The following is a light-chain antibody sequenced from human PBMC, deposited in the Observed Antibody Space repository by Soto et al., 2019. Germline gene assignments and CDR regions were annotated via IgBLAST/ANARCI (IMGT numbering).Light chain of an antibody. CDR2: GNS. Sequence: QSVLTQPPSVSGAPGQRVTISCTGSSSNIGAGYDVHWYQQLPGTAPKLLIYGNSNRPSGVPDRFSGSKSGTSASLAITGLQAEDEADYSCQSYDSILSGHVVFGGGTQLTVL. CDR1: SSNIGAGYD. V-gene: IGLV1-40*01. CDR3: QSYDSILSGHVV. J-gene: IGLJ2*01.